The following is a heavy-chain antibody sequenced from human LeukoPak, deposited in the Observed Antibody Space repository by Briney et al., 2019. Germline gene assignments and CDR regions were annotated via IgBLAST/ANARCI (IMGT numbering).Heavy chain of an antibody. CDR3: ARPRQWLVLGDCDY. V-gene: IGHV3-23*01. CDR1: GFTFSSYA. CDR2: ISCSGGST. J-gene: IGHJ4*02. D-gene: IGHD6-19*01. Sequence: PGGSLRLSCAASGFTFSSYAMSWGRHGPGEGLGWVSAISCSGGSTYYADTVTGRFTISRDNSKNTLYLQMNSLRADDTAVYYCARPRQWLVLGDCDYWGQGTLVTVSS.